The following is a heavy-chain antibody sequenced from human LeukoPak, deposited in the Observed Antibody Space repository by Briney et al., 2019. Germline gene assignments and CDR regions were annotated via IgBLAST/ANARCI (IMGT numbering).Heavy chain of an antibody. Sequence: ASVKVSCKASGGTFSSYAISWVRQAPGRGLEWMGGIIPIFGTANYAQKFQGRVTITADESTSTAYMELSSLRSEDTAVYYCARTRVVNDAFDIWGQGTMVTVSS. CDR3: ARTRVVNDAFDI. CDR1: GGTFSSYA. J-gene: IGHJ3*02. V-gene: IGHV1-69*13. D-gene: IGHD3-3*01. CDR2: IIPIFGTA.